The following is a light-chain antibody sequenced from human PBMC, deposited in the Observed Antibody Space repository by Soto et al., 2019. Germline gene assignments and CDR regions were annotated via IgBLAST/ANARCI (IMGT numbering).Light chain of an antibody. J-gene: IGLJ3*02. CDR1: ASNIGANYD. V-gene: IGLV1-40*01. CDR3: QSYDFTLGAFWV. Sequence: QSVLTQPPSVSGAPGQRVTMSCTGGASNIGANYDVHWYQQLPGTAPKLLIYGTSNRPSGVPDRFSGSKSGTSASLAITGLQAEDEAHYFCQSYDFTLGAFWVFGGGTKVTVL. CDR2: GTS.